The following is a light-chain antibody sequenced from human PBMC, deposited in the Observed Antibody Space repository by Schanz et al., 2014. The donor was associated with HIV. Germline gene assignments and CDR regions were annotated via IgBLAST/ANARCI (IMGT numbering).Light chain of an antibody. CDR1: SSDLGGYNY. CDR2: DVS. CDR3: SSYTSRTTVI. V-gene: IGLV2-14*03. Sequence: SALTQPASVSGSPGQSITISCIGTSSDLGGYNYLSWYQQTPGTAPKLMLYDVSRRPSGISNRFSGSKSGNTASLTISGLQAEDEGYYYCSSYTSRTTVIFGGGTKLTVL. J-gene: IGLJ2*01.